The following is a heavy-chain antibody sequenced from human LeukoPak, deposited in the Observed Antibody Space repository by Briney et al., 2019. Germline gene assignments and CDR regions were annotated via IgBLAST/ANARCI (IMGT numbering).Heavy chain of an antibody. CDR3: ASIAAAGPHNWFDP. CDR2: IIPIFGTA. CDR1: GGTFSSYA. Sequence: ASVKVSCKASGGTFSSYAISWVRQAPGQGLEWMGGIIPIFGTANYAQKFQGRVTITADESTSTAYMELSSLRSEGTAVYYCASIAAAGPHNWFDPWGQGTLVTVSS. V-gene: IGHV1-69*13. D-gene: IGHD6-13*01. J-gene: IGHJ5*02.